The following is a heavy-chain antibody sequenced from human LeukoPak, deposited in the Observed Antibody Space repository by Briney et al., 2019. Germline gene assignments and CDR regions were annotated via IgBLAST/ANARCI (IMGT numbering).Heavy chain of an antibody. CDR1: GYSISSGYY. V-gene: IGHV4-61*01. J-gene: IGHJ4*02. CDR2: IYYSGST. Sequence: SETLSLTCTVSGYSISSGYYWSWIRQPPGKGLEWIGYIYYSGSTNYNPSLKSRVTISVDTSKNQFSLKLSSVTAADTAVYYCARGPAARPFDYWGQGTLVTVSS. CDR3: ARGPAARPFDY. D-gene: IGHD6-6*01.